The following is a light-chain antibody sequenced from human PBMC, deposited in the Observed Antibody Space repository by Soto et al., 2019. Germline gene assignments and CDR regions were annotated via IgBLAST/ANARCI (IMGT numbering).Light chain of an antibody. CDR3: QHYNSYSEA. Sequence: DIQMTQSPSSLSASVGDRVTITCRASQTISCWLAWYQQKPGKAPKLLIYKASTLKSGVPSRFSGSGSGTEFTLTISSLQPDDFATYYCQHYNSYSEAFGQGTKVDIK. CDR1: QTISCW. CDR2: KAS. V-gene: IGKV1-5*03. J-gene: IGKJ1*01.